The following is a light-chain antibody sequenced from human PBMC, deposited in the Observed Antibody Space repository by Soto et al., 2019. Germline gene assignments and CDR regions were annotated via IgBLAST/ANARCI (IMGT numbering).Light chain of an antibody. J-gene: IGKJ5*01. V-gene: IGKV2-28*01. CDR1: QSPLHRNGYNC. Sequence: DIVMTQSLRSLSVTPGEPASISCRSSQSPLHRNGYNCLNWYLQKPGQSPQLLLYLGSNRASGVPDRFSGSDSGTDFTLKISRVDAEDVGIYCLMQALQNPTTFGQGTRRAMK. CDR2: LGS. CDR3: MQALQNPTT.